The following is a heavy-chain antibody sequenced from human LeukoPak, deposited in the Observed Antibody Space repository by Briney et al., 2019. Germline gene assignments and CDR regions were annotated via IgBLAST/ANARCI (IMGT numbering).Heavy chain of an antibody. Sequence: GGSLRLSCAASGFTFSSYWVSWVRQAPGKGLEWVANIKQDGSEKYYVDSVKGRFTISRDNAKNSLYLQMNSLRAEDTAVYYRARGFNYYDSSGYYYRGPYSDYWGQGTLVTVSS. CDR3: ARGFNYYDSSGYYYRGPYSDY. CDR2: IKQDGSEK. V-gene: IGHV3-7*04. J-gene: IGHJ4*02. CDR1: GFTFSSYW. D-gene: IGHD3-22*01.